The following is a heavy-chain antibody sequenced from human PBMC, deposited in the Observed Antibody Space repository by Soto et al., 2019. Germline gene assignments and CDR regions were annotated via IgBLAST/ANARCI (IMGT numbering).Heavy chain of an antibody. CDR2: ISSSISSI. J-gene: IGHJ4*02. CDR3: AGYCSGGSCYSESDY. D-gene: IGHD2-15*01. CDR1: GFTFSSYS. V-gene: IGHV3-21*01. Sequence: LRLSCAASGFTFSSYSMNWVRLAPGKGLEWVSSISSSISSIYYADSVKGRFTISRDNAKNSLYLQMNSLRAEDSAVYYCAGYCSGGSCYSESDYWGQGTLVTVSS.